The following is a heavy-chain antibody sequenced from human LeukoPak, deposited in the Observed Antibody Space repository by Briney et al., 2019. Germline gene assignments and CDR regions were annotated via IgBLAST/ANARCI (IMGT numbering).Heavy chain of an antibody. CDR3: ARFRGEQYYYGMDV. CDR2: ISAYNGNT. CDR1: GYTFTSYG. Sequence: ASVKVSCKASGYTFTSYGISWVRQAPGQGLEWMGWISAYNGNTNYAQKLQGRVTVTTDTSTSTAYMELRSLRSDDTAVYYCARFRGEQYYYGMDVWGKGTTVTVSS. D-gene: IGHD3-16*01. V-gene: IGHV1-18*04. J-gene: IGHJ6*04.